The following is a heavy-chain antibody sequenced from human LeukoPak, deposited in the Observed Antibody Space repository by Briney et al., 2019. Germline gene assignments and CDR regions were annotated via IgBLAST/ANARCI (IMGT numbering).Heavy chain of an antibody. CDR3: AKAVRPPVAGSSAFDI. J-gene: IGHJ3*02. D-gene: IGHD6-19*01. V-gene: IGHV3-9*03. CDR1: RFTFSSYS. Sequence: GGSLRLSCAASRFTFSSYSMNWVRQAPGKGLEWVSGISWNSGSIGYADSVKGRFTISRDNAKNSLYLQMNSLRAEDMALYYCAKAVRPPVAGSSAFDIWGQGTMVTVSS. CDR2: ISWNSGSI.